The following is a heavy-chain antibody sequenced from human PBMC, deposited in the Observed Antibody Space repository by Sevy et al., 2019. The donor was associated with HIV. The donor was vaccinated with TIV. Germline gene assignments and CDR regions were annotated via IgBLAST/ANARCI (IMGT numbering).Heavy chain of an antibody. Sequence: ASVKVSCKASGYIFGIYDISWVRQAPGQGLEWMGGITPDSGDRNYAQKLQGRVTMTTDTSTRTLYMELRSLTSDDAGVYYCARGRAPDNGRYYFDSWAQGTLVTVSS. CDR1: GYIFGIYD. CDR3: ARGRAPDNGRYYFDS. D-gene: IGHD1-26*01. CDR2: ITPDSGDR. J-gene: IGHJ4*02. V-gene: IGHV1-18*01.